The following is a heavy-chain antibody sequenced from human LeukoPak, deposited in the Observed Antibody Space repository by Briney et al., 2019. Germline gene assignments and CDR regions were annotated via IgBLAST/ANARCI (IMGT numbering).Heavy chain of an antibody. CDR3: ARSASGTFLAFDI. Sequence: GGSLRLSCAASGFTFSSSHMSWVRQAPGKGLEWVSAIPFSGASAYYADSVKGRFTISRDNPKNTLYLRMNGLRVEDMALYYCARSASGTFLAFDIWGQGTLLTVSS. CDR2: IPFSGASA. CDR1: GFTFSSSH. V-gene: IGHV3-23*01. D-gene: IGHD1-26*01. J-gene: IGHJ3*02.